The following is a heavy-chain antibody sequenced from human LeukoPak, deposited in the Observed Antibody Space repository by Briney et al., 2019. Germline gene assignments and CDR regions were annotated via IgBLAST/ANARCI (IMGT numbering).Heavy chain of an antibody. D-gene: IGHD2-2*02. CDR3: ARRISGYCSSTSCYTTKGSLYDY. CDR2: IYYSGST. CDR1: GGSISSSSYY. J-gene: IGHJ4*02. Sequence: NTSETLSLTCTVSGGSISSSSYYWGWIRQPPGRGLEWIGSIYYSGSTYYNPSLKSRVTISVDTSKNQFSLKLSSVTAADTAMYYCARRISGYCSSTSCYTTKGSLYDYWGQGTLVTVSS. V-gene: IGHV4-39*01.